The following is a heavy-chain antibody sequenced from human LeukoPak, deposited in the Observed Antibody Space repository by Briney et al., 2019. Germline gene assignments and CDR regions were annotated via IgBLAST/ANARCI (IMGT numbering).Heavy chain of an antibody. CDR3: ARGSGSAKQLVGTRWFDP. Sequence: SETLSLTCTVSGGSISSSSYYWGWIRQPPGKGLEWIGSIYYSGSTYYNPSLKSRVTISVDTSKNQFSLKLSSVTAADTAVYYCARGSGSAKQLVGTRWFDPWGQGTLVTVSS. D-gene: IGHD6-6*01. J-gene: IGHJ5*02. CDR2: IYYSGST. CDR1: GGSISSSSYY. V-gene: IGHV4-39*01.